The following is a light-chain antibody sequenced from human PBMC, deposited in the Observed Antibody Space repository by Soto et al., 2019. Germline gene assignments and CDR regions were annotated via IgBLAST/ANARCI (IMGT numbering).Light chain of an antibody. CDR1: QSVSSY. J-gene: IGKJ4*01. CDR2: DAS. CDR3: QQRSNWPQVT. V-gene: IGKV3-11*01. Sequence: EIVLAQSPATLSLSPGERATLSCRASQSVSSYLAWYQQKPDQAPRLLIYDASHRATGIPARFSGSGSGTDFTLTISSLEPEDFAVYYCQQRSNWPQVTFGGGTKVEIK.